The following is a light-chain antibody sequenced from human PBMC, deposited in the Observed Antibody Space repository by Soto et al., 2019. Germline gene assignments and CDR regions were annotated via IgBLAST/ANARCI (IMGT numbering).Light chain of an antibody. Sequence: QSVLTQPASVSGSPGQSITISCTGTSSDVGGSNYVSWYQQHPGKAPKLMIYDVSNRPSGVSNRFSGSKSGNTASLTISGLHAEDDADYYCGSYSSSSTLYVFGTGTKLTVL. CDR2: DVS. CDR1: SSDVGGSNY. V-gene: IGLV2-14*03. CDR3: GSYSSSSTLYV. J-gene: IGLJ1*01.